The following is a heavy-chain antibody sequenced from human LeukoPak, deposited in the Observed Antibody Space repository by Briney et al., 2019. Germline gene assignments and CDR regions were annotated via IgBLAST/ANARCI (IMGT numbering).Heavy chain of an antibody. CDR3: ARGRWTSSNYNWFDP. CDR1: SGSITSTSSY. CDR2: VYYSGST. V-gene: IGHV4-39*01. J-gene: IGHJ5*02. D-gene: IGHD5-24*01. Sequence: PSETLSLTCTVSSGSITSTSSYWGWIRQPPGKGLEWIGAVYYSGSTYYNPSLKNRVTISVDTSKNRFSLDLSSVTAADTAVYYCARGRWTSSNYNWFDPWGQGTLVTVSS.